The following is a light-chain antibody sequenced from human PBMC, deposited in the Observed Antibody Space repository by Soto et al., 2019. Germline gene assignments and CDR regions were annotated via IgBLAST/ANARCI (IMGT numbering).Light chain of an antibody. Sequence: EIVLTQSPATLSLSPGERATLSCRASQSVDSYLAWYQQRPGQAPRLLIYDASNRATGIPARFSGSGSGTDFTLTIGSLEPEDVAVYYCQHRINWPLTFGGGTKVEIK. J-gene: IGKJ4*02. CDR2: DAS. CDR1: QSVDSY. CDR3: QHRINWPLT. V-gene: IGKV3-11*01.